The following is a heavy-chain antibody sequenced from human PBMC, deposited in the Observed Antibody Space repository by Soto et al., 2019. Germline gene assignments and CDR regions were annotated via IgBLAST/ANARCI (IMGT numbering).Heavy chain of an antibody. J-gene: IGHJ4*02. CDR1: GYTFTSYY. V-gene: IGHV1-2*04. D-gene: IGHD5-12*01. CDR3: AGAGDSGYDFDY. CDR2: INPNSGGT. Sequence: ASVKVSCKASGYTFTSYYMHWVRQAPGQGLEWMGWINPNSGGTNYAQKFQGWFTMTRDTSISTAYLELSRLRSDDTAVYYCAGAGDSGYDFDYWGQGTLVTVSS.